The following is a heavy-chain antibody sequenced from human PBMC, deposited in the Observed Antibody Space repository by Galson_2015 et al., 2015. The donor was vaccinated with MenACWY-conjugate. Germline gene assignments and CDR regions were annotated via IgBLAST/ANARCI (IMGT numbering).Heavy chain of an antibody. CDR2: ISGSGGST. CDR3: AKARGVVVVTVTSGRDYYAMDV. CDR1: GFTFSNYA. J-gene: IGHJ6*02. V-gene: IGHV3-23*01. Sequence: SLRLSCAASGFTFSNYAMSWVRQAPGKGLEWVSTISGSGGSTYYADSVKGRFTISRDNSKNSLYLQMNSLRAEDTAVYYCAKARGVVVVTVTSGRDYYAMDVWGQGTTVTVSS. D-gene: IGHD2-15*01.